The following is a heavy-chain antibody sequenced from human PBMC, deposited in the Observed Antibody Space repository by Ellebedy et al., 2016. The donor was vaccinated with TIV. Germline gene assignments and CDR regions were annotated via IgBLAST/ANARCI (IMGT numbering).Heavy chain of an antibody. D-gene: IGHD7-27*01. CDR1: GFPFSSYA. CDR2: ISTTGDDT. CDR3: AKADLGLFDY. Sequence: GGSLRLSCAASGFPFSSYAMSWVRQAPGKGLEWVSSISTTGDDTYSADSVKGRFTISRDNSKNTLYLHMNSLRAEDTAVYYCAKADLGLFDYWGQGTLVTVSS. J-gene: IGHJ4*02. V-gene: IGHV3-23*01.